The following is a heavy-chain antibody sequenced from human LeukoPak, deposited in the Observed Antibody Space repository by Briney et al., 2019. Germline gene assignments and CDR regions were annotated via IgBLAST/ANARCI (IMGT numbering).Heavy chain of an antibody. CDR3: AKPTTVTADYYCGVDV. Sequence: GGSLRLSCAASGFTFSNYAMSWVRQAPGKGLQWVSGISGNGGSTYYADSVKGRFTISRDNSRNTVYLQINSLRAEDTAVYYCAKPTTVTADYYCGVDVWGQGTTVTVSS. CDR2: ISGNGGST. D-gene: IGHD4-17*01. CDR1: GFTFSNYA. J-gene: IGHJ6*02. V-gene: IGHV3-23*01.